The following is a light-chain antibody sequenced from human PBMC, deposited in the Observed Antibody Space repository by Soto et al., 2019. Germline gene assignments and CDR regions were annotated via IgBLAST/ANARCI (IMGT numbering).Light chain of an antibody. CDR2: DAS. J-gene: IGKJ5*01. Sequence: ENVLTQAEGTLSLSTGDRAPLSCRASQSVRSNLAWYQQKPGQAPRLLIYDASNRATGIPARFSGSGSGTDFTLTISSLEPEDFAVYYCQQRSNWPPTFGQGTRLAI. CDR3: QQRSNWPPT. CDR1: QSVRSN. V-gene: IGKV3-11*01.